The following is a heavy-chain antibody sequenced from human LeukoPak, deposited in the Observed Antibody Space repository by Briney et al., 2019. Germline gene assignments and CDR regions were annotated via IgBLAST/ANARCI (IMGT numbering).Heavy chain of an antibody. D-gene: IGHD3-10*01. Sequence: GGSLRLSCAASGFTVSSNYMSWVRQAPGKGLEWVSVIYSGGSTYYADSVKGRFTISRDNSKNTLYLQMNSLRAEDTAVYYCARDALVRGVGRYFDYWRQGTVDSVSS. CDR1: GFTVSSNY. CDR2: IYSGGST. V-gene: IGHV3-66*02. J-gene: IGHJ4*02. CDR3: ARDALVRGVGRYFDY.